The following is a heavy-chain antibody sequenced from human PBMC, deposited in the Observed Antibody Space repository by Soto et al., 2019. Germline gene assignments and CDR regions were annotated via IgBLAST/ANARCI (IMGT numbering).Heavy chain of an antibody. CDR3: TTGRHYDILTGSYIKVFDY. Sequence: WGSLGISCVASVFIFSNAWMSWVRQAPGSGLDRLGRIKSKTDGVTTDYAAPVKGRFTMSRDDSKNTLYLQMNSLKTEDTAVYYCTTGRHYDILTGSYIKVFDYWGQGTMVTVSS. D-gene: IGHD3-9*01. CDR2: IKSKTDGVTT. CDR1: VFIFSNAW. J-gene: IGHJ4*02. V-gene: IGHV3-15*01.